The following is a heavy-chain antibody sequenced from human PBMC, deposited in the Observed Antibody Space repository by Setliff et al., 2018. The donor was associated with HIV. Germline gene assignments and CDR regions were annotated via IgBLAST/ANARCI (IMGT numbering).Heavy chain of an antibody. Sequence: SETLSLTCSVSGGSISNFYWSWIRQPPGKGLEWVGHTYSTGDTNYNPSLKSRVTLSADTSKNQLSLSLTSVTAADTAVYYCARVRLTMIMMVDYFDQWGQGTLVTVSS. CDR3: ARVRLTMIMMVDYFDQ. CDR2: TYSTGDT. J-gene: IGHJ4*02. D-gene: IGHD3-22*01. V-gene: IGHV4-4*07. CDR1: GGSISNFY.